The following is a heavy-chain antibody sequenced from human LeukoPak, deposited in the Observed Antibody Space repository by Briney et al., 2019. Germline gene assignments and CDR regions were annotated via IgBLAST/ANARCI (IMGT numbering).Heavy chain of an antibody. D-gene: IGHD2-21*01. Sequence: PSETLSLTCTVSGGSFSSGSYYWSWIRQPAGEGLEWIGRIYTSGSTNYNPSLKSRVTISVDTSKNQFSLKLSSVTAADTAVYYCARDRCGGDCYSDAFDIWGQGTMVTVSS. CDR3: ARDRCGGDCYSDAFDI. V-gene: IGHV4-61*02. CDR2: IYTSGST. CDR1: GGSFSSGSYY. J-gene: IGHJ3*02.